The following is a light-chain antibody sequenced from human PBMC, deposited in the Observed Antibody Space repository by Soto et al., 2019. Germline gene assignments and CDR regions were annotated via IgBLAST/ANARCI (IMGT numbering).Light chain of an antibody. CDR3: SSYTSTSTLV. J-gene: IGLJ3*02. CDR1: SSDVGGHNS. V-gene: IGLV2-14*01. Sequence: QSVLTQPASVSGSPGQSITISCTGTSSDVGGHNSVSWYQQHPGKAPKLMIYEVSNRPSGFSNRFSTSKSGNTASLTISGLQAEDEAEYYCSSYTSTSTLVFGGGTKLTVL. CDR2: EVS.